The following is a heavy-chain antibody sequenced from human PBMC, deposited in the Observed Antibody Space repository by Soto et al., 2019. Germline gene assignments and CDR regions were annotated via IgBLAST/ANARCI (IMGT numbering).Heavy chain of an antibody. J-gene: IGHJ6*02. V-gene: IGHV4-39*07. CDR1: GGSISSSSYY. D-gene: IGHD3-3*01. CDR3: ARVTRPYYGDYYYGMDV. Sequence: SETLSLTCTVSGGSISSSSYYWGWIRQPPGKGLEWIGSIYYSGSTYYNPSLKSRVTISVDTSKNQFSLKLSSVTAADTAVYYCARVTRPYYGDYYYGMDVWGQGTTVTVSS. CDR2: IYYSGST.